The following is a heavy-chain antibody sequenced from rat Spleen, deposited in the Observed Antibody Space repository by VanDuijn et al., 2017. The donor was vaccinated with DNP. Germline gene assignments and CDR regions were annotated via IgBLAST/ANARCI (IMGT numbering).Heavy chain of an antibody. D-gene: IGHD1-3*01. CDR1: GYSITSAYR. V-gene: IGHV3-3*01. CDR3: ARNYGSYGAMDA. Sequence: EVQLQESGPGLVKPSQSLSLTCSVTGYSITSAYRWNWIRKFPGNKLEWMGYINSAGSTNYNPSLKSRISITRDTSNNQFFLQVNSVTTEDKATYYCARNYGSYGAMDAWGQGTSVTVSS. J-gene: IGHJ4*01. CDR2: INSAGST.